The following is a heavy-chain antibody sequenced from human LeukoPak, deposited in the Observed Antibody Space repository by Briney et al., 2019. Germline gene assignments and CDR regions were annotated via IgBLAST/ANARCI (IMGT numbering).Heavy chain of an antibody. CDR1: GFTFSSYW. D-gene: IGHD5-18*01. Sequence: QAGGSLRLSCAASGFTFSSYWISWVRPAPGKGPEWVANIKKDGSEKSYVGSVKGRFTISRDNAKNSLYLQMTSLRAEDTAVYYCAREAINTGIQLWLHYWYLDLWGRGTLVTVSS. CDR3: AREAINTGIQLWLHYWYLDL. CDR2: IKKDGSEK. J-gene: IGHJ2*01. V-gene: IGHV3-7*01.